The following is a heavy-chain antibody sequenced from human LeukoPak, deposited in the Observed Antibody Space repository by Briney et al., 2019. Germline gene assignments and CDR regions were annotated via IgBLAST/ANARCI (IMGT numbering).Heavy chain of an antibody. V-gene: IGHV3-7*01. CDR2: VNRDGSET. J-gene: IGHJ4*02. D-gene: IGHD1-26*01. CDR3: ARDVPLMGASKTRYFDY. Sequence: PGGSLRLSCAASGFALSSHWMTWVRQVPGRGPEWVANVNRDGSETYYLDSVKGRFTISRDNAKNSLYLQMSSLRAEDTAIYCCARDVPLMGASKTRYFDYWGQGTLVTVSS. CDR1: GFALSSHW.